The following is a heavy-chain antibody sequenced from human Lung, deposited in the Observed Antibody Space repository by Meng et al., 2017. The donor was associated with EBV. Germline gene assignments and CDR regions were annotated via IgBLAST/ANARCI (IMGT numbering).Heavy chain of an antibody. J-gene: IGHJ5*02. CDR2: IGDDGSNK. CDR1: GFAVNNYA. D-gene: IGHD4-17*01. V-gene: IGHV3-33*01. CDR3: ARDKTDYGDSPYDP. Sequence: QVQLLASGGGVVQPGRSVRLSCAASGFAVNNYAMHWVRQAPGKGLEWLAVIGDDGSNKYYADSVGARFTISRDNSKNTLYLQMTSLRAEDTAVYYCARDKTDYGDSPYDPWGQGTLVTVSS.